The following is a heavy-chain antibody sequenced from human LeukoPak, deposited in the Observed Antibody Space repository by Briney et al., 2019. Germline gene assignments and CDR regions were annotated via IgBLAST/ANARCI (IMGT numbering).Heavy chain of an antibody. CDR3: ARASTRYSSAWYYFDY. V-gene: IGHV3-23*01. CDR1: GFTFSSYA. Sequence: PGGSLRLFCAASGFTFSSYAMSWVRQAPGKGLEWVSAISGSGGSTYYADSVKGRFTISRDNSKNTLYLQMNSLRAEDTAVYYCARASTRYSSAWYYFDYWGQGTLVTVSS. D-gene: IGHD6-19*01. J-gene: IGHJ4*02. CDR2: ISGSGGST.